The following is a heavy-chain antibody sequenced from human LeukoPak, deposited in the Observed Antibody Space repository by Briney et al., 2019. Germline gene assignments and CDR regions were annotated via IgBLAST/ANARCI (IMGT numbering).Heavy chain of an antibody. V-gene: IGHV3-66*01. J-gene: IGHJ4*02. CDR1: GFTVSSSY. CDR3: ARDQWSTTVD. D-gene: IGHD4-17*01. Sequence: GGSLRLSCAASGFTVSSSYMSWVRQAPGKGLEWVSVIYSGGSTYYADSVKGRFTISRDNSKNTLYLQMDRLRAEDTAMYYWARDQWSTTVDWGQGTLVTVSS. CDR2: IYSGGST.